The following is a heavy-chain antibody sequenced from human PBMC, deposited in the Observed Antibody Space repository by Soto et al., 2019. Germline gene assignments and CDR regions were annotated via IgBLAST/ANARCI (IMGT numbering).Heavy chain of an antibody. J-gene: IGHJ5*02. V-gene: IGHV4-34*01. CDR1: GGSFSGYY. Sequence: QSQTLSLTCAVYGGSFSGYYWSWIRQPPGKGLEWIGEINHSGSTNYNPSLKSRGTISVDKSKNHFSLKLSSVTAADTAVYYCARGRLITVGGVFVGFDPWGQGTLVTVSS. D-gene: IGHD3-16*01. CDR2: INHSGST. CDR3: ARGRLITVGGVFVGFDP.